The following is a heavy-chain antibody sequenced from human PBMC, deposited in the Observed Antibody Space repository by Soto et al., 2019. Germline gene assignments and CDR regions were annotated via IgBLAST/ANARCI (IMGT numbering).Heavy chain of an antibody. J-gene: IGHJ6*02. D-gene: IGHD1-26*01. CDR1: GGSISSYY. CDR2: IYYSGST. V-gene: IGHV4-59*08. CDR3: ARGLHSGSLRMDV. Sequence: SETLSLTCTVSGGSISSYYWSWIRQPPGKGLEWIGYIYYSGSTNYNPSLKSRVTISVDTSKNQFSLKLSSVTAADTAVYYCARGLHSGSLRMDVWGQGTTVTVSS.